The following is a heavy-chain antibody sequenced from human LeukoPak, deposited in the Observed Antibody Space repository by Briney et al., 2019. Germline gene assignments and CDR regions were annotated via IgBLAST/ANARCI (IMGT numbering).Heavy chain of an antibody. Sequence: PGGSLRLSCSASGFAFSDYDMNWIRQAPGKGLEWLSYIRYGGSTIYDAASVRGRFTISRDNSKNSLFLQMNSLRVEDTAVYYCAREGRGYYGDFDYWGHGTLVTVSS. CDR1: GFAFSDYD. J-gene: IGHJ4*01. V-gene: IGHV3-11*01. CDR2: IRYGGSTI. CDR3: AREGRGYYGDFDY. D-gene: IGHD3-3*01.